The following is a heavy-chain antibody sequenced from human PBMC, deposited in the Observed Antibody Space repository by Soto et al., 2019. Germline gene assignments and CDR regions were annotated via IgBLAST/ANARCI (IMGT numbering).Heavy chain of an antibody. CDR3: ARRKERSGPHYFDY. Sequence: ASVKVSCKASGYTFTTYDISCVRQATGQGLEWMGWMNPYSGNTGFAQKFQGRVTVTRNTSISTVYMELSGLRPDDTAVYYCARRKERSGPHYFDYWGQGSLVTVSS. V-gene: IGHV1-8*01. CDR2: MNPYSGNT. D-gene: IGHD6-25*01. J-gene: IGHJ4*02. CDR1: GYTFTTYD.